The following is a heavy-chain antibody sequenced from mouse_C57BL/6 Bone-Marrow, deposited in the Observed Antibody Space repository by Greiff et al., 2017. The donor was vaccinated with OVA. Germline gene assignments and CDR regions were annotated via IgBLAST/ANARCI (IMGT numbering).Heavy chain of an antibody. Sequence: VQVVESGAELAKPGASVKLSCKASGYTFTSYWMHWVKQRPGQGLEWIGYINPSIGYTKYNQKFKDKATLTADKSSSTAYMQLSSLTYEDSAVYYCARRGYYDYDVRYFDVWGTGTTVTVSS. CDR3: ARRGYYDYDVRYFDV. CDR2: INPSIGYT. J-gene: IGHJ1*03. V-gene: IGHV1-7*01. CDR1: GYTFTSYW. D-gene: IGHD2-4*01.